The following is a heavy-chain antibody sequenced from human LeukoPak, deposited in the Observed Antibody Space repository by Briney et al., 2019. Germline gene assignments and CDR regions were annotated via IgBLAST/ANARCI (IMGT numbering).Heavy chain of an antibody. Sequence: ASVKVSCKASGYTFSSNVLNWVRQAPGQGLEWMGGIIPIFGTANYAQKFQGRVTITADESTSTAYMELSSLRSEDTAVYYCAREAVYSSSSNWFDPWGQGTLVTVSS. J-gene: IGHJ5*02. CDR3: AREAVYSSSSNWFDP. V-gene: IGHV1-69*13. D-gene: IGHD6-6*01. CDR1: GYTFSSNV. CDR2: IIPIFGTA.